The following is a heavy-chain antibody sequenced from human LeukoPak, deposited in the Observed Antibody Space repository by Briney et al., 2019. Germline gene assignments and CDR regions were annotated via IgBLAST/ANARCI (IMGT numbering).Heavy chain of an antibody. CDR1: GGSISSGSYY. D-gene: IGHD6-19*01. CDR2: IYTSGST. V-gene: IGHV4-61*02. J-gene: IGHJ4*02. Sequence: SQTLSLTGTVSGGSISSGSYYWRWLRQPAGKGLEWIGRIYTSGSTNYNPSLKSRVTISVDTSKNQFSLKLSSVTAADTAVYYCARSRAKYSSGWIDYWGQGTLVTVSS. CDR3: ARSRAKYSSGWIDY.